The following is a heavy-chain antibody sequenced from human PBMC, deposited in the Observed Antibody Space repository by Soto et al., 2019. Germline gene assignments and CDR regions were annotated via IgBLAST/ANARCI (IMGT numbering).Heavy chain of an antibody. Sequence: EVQLVESGGGLVQPGGSLRLSCAASGYTFSAYWMHWVRQAPGKGLVWVSRTNTDGTATTYADSVEGRFTISRDNAKNMLYLQMNSLRAEDTAVYYCAKDSYYYDSSGYYGYWGQGTLVTVSS. CDR1: GYTFSAYW. CDR2: TNTDGTAT. CDR3: AKDSYYYDSSGYYGY. V-gene: IGHV3-74*03. J-gene: IGHJ4*02. D-gene: IGHD3-22*01.